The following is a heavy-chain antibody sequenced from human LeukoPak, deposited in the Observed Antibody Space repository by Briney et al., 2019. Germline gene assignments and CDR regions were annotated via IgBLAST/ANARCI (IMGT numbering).Heavy chain of an antibody. V-gene: IGHV3-48*01. CDR2: ISSSSSTK. CDR1: GGSISSYY. J-gene: IGHJ3*02. CDR3: ARGMSSGRYAVDI. Sequence: PSETLSLTCTVSGGSISSYYWSWVRQAPGKGLEWVSYISSSSSTKYYADSVKGRFTISRDNAKNSLYLQMNSLRAEDTAVYYCARGMSSGRYAVDIWGQGTMVTVSS. D-gene: IGHD6-19*01.